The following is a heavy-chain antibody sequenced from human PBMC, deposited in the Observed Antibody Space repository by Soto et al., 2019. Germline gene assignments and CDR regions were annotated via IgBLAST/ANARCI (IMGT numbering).Heavy chain of an antibody. CDR1: GGTFSSYA. D-gene: IGHD1-26*01. Sequence: QVQMVQSGAEVKKPGSSVKVSCKASGGTFSSYAISWVRQAPGQGLEWMGGIIPIFGTANYAQKFQGRVTITADESTSKAYRELSSLRSEDTDVYYCARGLHSRELLRLDPWGQGTLVTVSS. J-gene: IGHJ5*02. CDR2: IIPIFGTA. CDR3: ARGLHSRELLRLDP. V-gene: IGHV1-69*01.